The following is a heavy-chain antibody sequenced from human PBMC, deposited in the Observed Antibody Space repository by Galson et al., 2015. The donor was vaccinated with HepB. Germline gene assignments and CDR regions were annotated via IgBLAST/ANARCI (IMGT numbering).Heavy chain of an antibody. J-gene: IGHJ4*02. Sequence: SLRLSCAASGFTFGDYAMSWVRQAPGKGLEWVGFIRSKAYGGTTEYAASVKGRFTISRDDSKSIAYLQMNSLKTEDTAVYYCTREGSSWYESTGASFDYWGQGTLVTVSS. V-gene: IGHV3-49*04. D-gene: IGHD6-13*01. CDR1: GFTFGDYA. CDR3: TREGSSWYESTGASFDY. CDR2: IRSKAYGGTT.